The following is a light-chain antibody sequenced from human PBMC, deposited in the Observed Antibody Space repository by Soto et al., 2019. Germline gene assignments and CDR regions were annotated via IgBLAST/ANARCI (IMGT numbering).Light chain of an antibody. J-gene: IGKJ2*01. V-gene: IGKV1-5*03. CDR1: QSISNW. Sequence: DIQMTQSPSTLSASVGDRVTITCRASQSISNWLAWYQQKPGKAPKLLISKASSLESGVPSRFSGSGSGTEFTLTISSLQPDDFATYYFQQYNSYFPYTFGQGTKLEIK. CDR2: KAS. CDR3: QQYNSYFPYT.